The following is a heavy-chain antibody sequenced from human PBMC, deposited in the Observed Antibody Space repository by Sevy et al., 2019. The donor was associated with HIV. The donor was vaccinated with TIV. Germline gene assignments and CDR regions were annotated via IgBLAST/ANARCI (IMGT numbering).Heavy chain of an antibody. V-gene: IGHV3-30*04. Sequence: GGSLRLSCAASGFTFSSYAMHWVRQAPGKGLEWVAVISYDGSNKYYADSVKGRFTISRDNSKNTLYLQVNSLRAEDTAVYYCARESVAGIYGMDVWGQGTTVTVSS. CDR1: GFTFSSYA. D-gene: IGHD6-19*01. CDR3: ARESVAGIYGMDV. CDR2: ISYDGSNK. J-gene: IGHJ6*02.